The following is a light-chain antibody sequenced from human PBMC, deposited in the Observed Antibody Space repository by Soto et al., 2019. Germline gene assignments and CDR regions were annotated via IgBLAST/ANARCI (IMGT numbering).Light chain of an antibody. Sequence: EFVLTQSPGTLSLSPGERATLSCRASQSVDSNFFAWYQQKPGQAPRLLMYGASRRAAGIPDRFSGSGSGTDFTLTISRLEPEDFVVYYCQQYTNSPPYTFGQGTKLEIK. V-gene: IGKV3-20*01. J-gene: IGKJ2*01. CDR2: GAS. CDR1: QSVDSNF. CDR3: QQYTNSPPYT.